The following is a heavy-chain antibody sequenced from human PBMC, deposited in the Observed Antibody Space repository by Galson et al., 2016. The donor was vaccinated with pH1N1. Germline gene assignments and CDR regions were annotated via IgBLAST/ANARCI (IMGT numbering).Heavy chain of an antibody. CDR1: GFTFSSQW. Sequence: SLRLSCAASGFTFSSQWRGWVRHAPGKGREWVANIKQDGSEEYDVDSLKGRFTISRDNPKNSLHLQMNILKAEDTALYYCARLGCAGGGCYPWRYWGRGTLVTVSS. CDR3: ARLGCAGGGCYPWRY. D-gene: IGHD2-8*02. J-gene: IGHJ4*02. V-gene: IGHV3-7*01. CDR2: IKQDGSEE.